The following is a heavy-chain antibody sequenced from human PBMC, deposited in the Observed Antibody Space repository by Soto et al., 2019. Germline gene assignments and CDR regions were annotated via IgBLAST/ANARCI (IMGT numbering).Heavy chain of an antibody. Sequence: ASVKVSCKASGYTFTSYAMNWVRQAPGQGLEWMGWINTNTGNPTYAQGFTGRFVFSLDTSVSTAYLQICSLKAEDTAVYYCAREYSSSRSSWFDPWGQGTLVTVYS. V-gene: IGHV7-4-1*01. CDR2: INTNTGNP. CDR1: GYTFTSYA. J-gene: IGHJ5*02. D-gene: IGHD6-13*01. CDR3: AREYSSSRSSWFDP.